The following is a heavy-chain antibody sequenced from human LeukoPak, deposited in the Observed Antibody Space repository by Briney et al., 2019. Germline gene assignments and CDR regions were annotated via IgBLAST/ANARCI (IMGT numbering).Heavy chain of an antibody. Sequence: GRSLRLSCAASGFTFDDYAMHWVRQAPGKGLERVAFIRHDERQEFYADSVKGRFTISRDNSKSTLYLQMGSLRTEDTAVYYCVRDFSNYVAFFDSWGQGVLVIVSS. D-gene: IGHD4-11*01. CDR2: IRHDERQE. CDR3: VRDFSNYVAFFDS. V-gene: IGHV3-33*08. J-gene: IGHJ4*02. CDR1: GFTFDDYA.